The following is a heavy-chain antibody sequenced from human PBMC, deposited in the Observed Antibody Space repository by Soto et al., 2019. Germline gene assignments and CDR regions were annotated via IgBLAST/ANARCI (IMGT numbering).Heavy chain of an antibody. CDR1: GGSLSSHY. D-gene: IGHD6-25*01. CDR3: GSVRPSGYVLS. J-gene: IGHJ5*02. CDR2: AYFSGNT. Sequence: PSETLSLTCTVSGGSLSSHYWTWIRQSPGKGLEWIGYAYFSGNTNYNPSLKSRVTISIDTSKNQFSLRLASVTAADTAFYYCGSVRPSGYVLSWGQGTLVTVSS. V-gene: IGHV4-59*11.